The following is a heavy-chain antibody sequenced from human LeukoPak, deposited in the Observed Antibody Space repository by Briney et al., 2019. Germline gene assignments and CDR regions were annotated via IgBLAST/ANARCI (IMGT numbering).Heavy chain of an antibody. CDR3: ARGYGYRQLVLDY. CDR1: GFTVSSNY. D-gene: IGHD6-13*01. J-gene: IGHJ4*02. V-gene: IGHV3-53*01. CDR2: IYSGGST. Sequence: PGGSPRLSCAASGFTVSSNYMSWVRQAPGKGLEWGSVIYSGGSTYYADSVKGRFTISRDNSKNTLYLQMNSLRAEDTAVYYCARGYGYRQLVLDYWGQGTLVTVSS.